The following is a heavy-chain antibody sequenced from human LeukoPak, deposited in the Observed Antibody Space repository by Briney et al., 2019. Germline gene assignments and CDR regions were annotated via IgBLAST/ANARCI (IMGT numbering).Heavy chain of an antibody. CDR3: ARLTNSYGYYFDY. V-gene: IGHV3-7*01. CDR1: GFTFSSNW. Sequence: GGSLRLSCATSGFTFSSNWMSWVRHAPGRGLDWVANIKPDGSAEYYAASVKGRFTVSRDNAKNSLYLQMNSLRVEDTAVYYCARLTNSYGYYFDYWAREPWSPSPQ. D-gene: IGHD5-18*01. CDR2: IKPDGSAE. J-gene: IGHJ4*02.